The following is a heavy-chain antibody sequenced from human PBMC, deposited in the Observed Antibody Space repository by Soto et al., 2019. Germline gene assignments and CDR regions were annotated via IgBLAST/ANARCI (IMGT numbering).Heavy chain of an antibody. D-gene: IGHD4-17*01. V-gene: IGHV3-21*01. CDR3: ARAYGDRLPYYFDY. CDR2: ISSSSSYI. Sequence: EVQLVESGGGLVKPGGSLRLSCAASGFTFSSYSMNWVRQAPGKGLEWVSSISSSSSYIYYADSVKGRFTISRDNAKKSLYLQMNSLRAEDTAVYYCARAYGDRLPYYFDYWGQGTLVTVSS. CDR1: GFTFSSYS. J-gene: IGHJ4*02.